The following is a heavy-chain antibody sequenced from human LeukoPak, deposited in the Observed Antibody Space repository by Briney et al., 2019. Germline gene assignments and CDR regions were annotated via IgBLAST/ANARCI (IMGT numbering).Heavy chain of an antibody. D-gene: IGHD3-10*01. CDR2: IYPGDSDT. CDR1: GFSLTTYG. Sequence: GESLKISCKGSGFSLTTYGIGWVRQTPGKGLEWMGIIYPGDSDTRYSPSFQGQVTISADKSISTAYLQWSSLKASDTAMYYCARRDSWFGEVFPDYWGQGTLVTVSS. CDR3: ARRDSWFGEVFPDY. J-gene: IGHJ4*02. V-gene: IGHV5-51*01.